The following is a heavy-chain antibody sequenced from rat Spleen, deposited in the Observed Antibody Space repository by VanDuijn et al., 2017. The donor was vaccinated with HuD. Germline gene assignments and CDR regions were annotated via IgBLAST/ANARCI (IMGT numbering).Heavy chain of an antibody. CDR1: GFNFNNYW. Sequence: EVKLVESGGGLVQPGRSLKLSCAASGFNFNNYWMDWVRQAPGKGLERIGEINKDSSKINFTPSLRDKFTISRDNAQNTLYLQMNRLRSEDSATYYCTGGGIPWYLDFWGPGTMVTVSS. D-gene: IGHD2-2*01. CDR3: TGGGIPWYLDF. CDR2: INKDSSKI. J-gene: IGHJ1*01. V-gene: IGHV4-2*01.